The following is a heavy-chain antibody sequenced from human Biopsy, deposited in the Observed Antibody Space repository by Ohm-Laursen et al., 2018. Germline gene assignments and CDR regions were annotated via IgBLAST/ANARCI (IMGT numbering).Heavy chain of an antibody. CDR1: GSAYSYYG. V-gene: IGHV3-33*01. Sequence: SLRLSCAASGSAYSYYGLHWVRQAPGTGMQWVAVMWSDGINKNYAGSVKGRFTVTRDNSNNELYLQMCNLRDEDSAVYYCARDDDTTGHYMILNHWGQGTLVAVSS. D-gene: IGHD3-9*01. CDR3: ARDDDTTGHYMILNH. J-gene: IGHJ5*02. CDR2: MWSDGINK.